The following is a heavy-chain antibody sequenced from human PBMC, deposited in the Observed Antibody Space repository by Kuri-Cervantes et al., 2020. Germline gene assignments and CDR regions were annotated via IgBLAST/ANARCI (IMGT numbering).Heavy chain of an antibody. CDR2: MNPNSGNT. V-gene: IGHV1-8*02. Sequence: ASVKVSCKASGYTFTSYDINWVRQATGQGLEWMGWMNPNSGNTGYAQEFQGRVTMTRNTSISTAYMELSSLRSEDTAVYYCARDRGYSSSLLHYYGMDVWGQGTTVTVSS. CDR1: GYTFTSYD. J-gene: IGHJ6*02. CDR3: ARDRGYSSSLLHYYGMDV. D-gene: IGHD6-13*01.